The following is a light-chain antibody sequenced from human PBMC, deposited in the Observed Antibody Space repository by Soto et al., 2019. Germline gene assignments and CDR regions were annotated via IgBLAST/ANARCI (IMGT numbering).Light chain of an antibody. Sequence: QSALTQPASVSGSPGQSITISCTGTSSDVGSYNLVSWYQQHPGTAPKLMIYEATKRPSAVSNRFSGSKSGNTASLTISGLQAEEEADYYCCSYAGSSTVVFGGGTKLTVL. CDR3: CSYAGSSTVV. CDR2: EAT. CDR1: SSDVGSYNL. V-gene: IGLV2-23*01. J-gene: IGLJ2*01.